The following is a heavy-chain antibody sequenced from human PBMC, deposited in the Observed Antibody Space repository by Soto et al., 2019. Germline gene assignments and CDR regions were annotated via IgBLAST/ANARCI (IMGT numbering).Heavy chain of an antibody. J-gene: IGHJ4*02. D-gene: IGHD2-21*02. V-gene: IGHV1-18*01. CDR1: GYTFISYD. CDR2: ISAYNGKT. Sequence: QVQLVQSGAEVKKPGTSVKVSCKASGYTFISYDISWVRQVGQGLEWMGGISAYNGKTKYAQKLQGRVTMTADTSTSIAYMELRSLRSDDTAVYYCARKLQCGGDCYSFDYWGQGTLVTVSS. CDR3: ARKLQCGGDCYSFDY.